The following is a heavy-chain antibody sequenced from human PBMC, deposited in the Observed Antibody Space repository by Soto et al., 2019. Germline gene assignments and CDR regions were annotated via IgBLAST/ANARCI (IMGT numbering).Heavy chain of an antibody. CDR3: ASLYDSSGYQPYRFDP. D-gene: IGHD3-22*01. J-gene: IGHJ5*02. Sequence: GASVKVSCKASGYTFTSYGISWVRQAPGQGLEWMGWISAYNGITNYAQKLQGRVTMTTDTSTSTAYMELRSLRSDDTAVYYCASLYDSSGYQPYRFDPWGQGTLVTVSS. V-gene: IGHV1-18*01. CDR1: GYTFTSYG. CDR2: ISAYNGIT.